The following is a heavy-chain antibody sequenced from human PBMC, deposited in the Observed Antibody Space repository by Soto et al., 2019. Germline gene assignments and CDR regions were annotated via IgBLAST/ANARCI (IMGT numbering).Heavy chain of an antibody. D-gene: IGHD1-7*01. J-gene: IGHJ6*02. CDR3: AREGLTGTIGLYYYYGMDV. Sequence: QVQLQESGPGLVKPSETLSLTCTVSGGSISSYYWSWIRQPPGKGLEWIGYIYYSGSTNYNPSLMSRVTRSVDTSKNQFSLKLSSVTAADTAVYYCAREGLTGTIGLYYYYGMDVWGQWTTVTVSS. CDR1: GGSISSYY. V-gene: IGHV4-59*01. CDR2: IYYSGST.